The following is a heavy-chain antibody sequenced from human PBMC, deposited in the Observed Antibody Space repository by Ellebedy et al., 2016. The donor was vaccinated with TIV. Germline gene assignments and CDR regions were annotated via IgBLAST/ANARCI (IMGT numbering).Heavy chain of an antibody. CDR2: ISTGGSYM. D-gene: IGHD2-2*01. Sequence: GESLKISCAASGITFTSYTFNWVRQAPGKGLEWVSSISTGGSYMDYADSVEGRFTISRDNAENSVYLQMNSLRAEDTAVYYCARRSCIGTSCYYDYWGQGTLVTVSS. J-gene: IGHJ4*02. CDR1: GITFTSYT. CDR3: ARRSCIGTSCYYDY. V-gene: IGHV3-21*01.